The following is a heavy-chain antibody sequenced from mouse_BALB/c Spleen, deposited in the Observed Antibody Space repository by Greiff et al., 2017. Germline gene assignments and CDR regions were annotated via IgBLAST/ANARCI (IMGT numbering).Heavy chain of an antibody. CDR2: INPNNGGT. CDR1: GYTFTDYN. Sequence: EVHLVESGPELVKPGASVKIPCKASGYTFTDYNMDWVKQSHGKSLEWIGDINPNNGGTIYNQKFKGKATLTVDKSSSTAYMELRSLTSEDTAVYYCARGYDDGFAYWGQGTLVTVSA. J-gene: IGHJ3*01. V-gene: IGHV1-18*01. D-gene: IGHD2-12*01. CDR3: ARGYDDGFAY.